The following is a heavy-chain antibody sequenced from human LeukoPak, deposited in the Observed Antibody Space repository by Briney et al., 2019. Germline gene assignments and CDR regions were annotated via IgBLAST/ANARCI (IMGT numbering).Heavy chain of an antibody. Sequence: SQTLSLTCTVSGNSINSGDYYWSWIRQPPGKGLEWIGYIHYSGNSDYNPSLKSRVTISVDTSKNQFSLKLTSVTAADTAVYYCARRVGRSYNWTKGGWFDPWGQGTLVTVSS. CDR3: ARRVGRSYNWTKGGWFDP. J-gene: IGHJ5*02. CDR1: GNSINSGDYY. D-gene: IGHD1/OR15-1a*01. CDR2: IHYSGNS. V-gene: IGHV4-30-4*01.